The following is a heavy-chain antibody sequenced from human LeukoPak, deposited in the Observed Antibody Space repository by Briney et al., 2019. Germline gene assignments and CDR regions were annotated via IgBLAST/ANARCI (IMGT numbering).Heavy chain of an antibody. Sequence: SKTLSLTCIVSGFSISSGYYWGWIRQTPRKGLEWIGNIYQTGSTYYNPSLKSRVTISVDTSKNQFSLRLTSVTAADTAVYYCARVGSGYDWDHWGQGTLVTVSS. CDR2: IYQTGST. J-gene: IGHJ4*02. CDR3: ARVGSGYDWDH. CDR1: GFSISSGYY. D-gene: IGHD5-12*01. V-gene: IGHV4-38-2*02.